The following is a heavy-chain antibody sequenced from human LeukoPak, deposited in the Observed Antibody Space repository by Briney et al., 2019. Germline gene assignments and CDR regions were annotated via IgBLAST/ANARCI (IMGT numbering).Heavy chain of an antibody. CDR3: ARDGGAAGTYYY. Sequence: PSETLSLTRAVYGGSFSGYYWSWIRQPPGKGLEWIGEINHSGSTNYNPSLKSRVTISVDTSKNQFSLKLSSATAADTAVYYCARDGGAAGTYYYWGQGTLVTVSS. CDR1: GGSFSGYY. D-gene: IGHD6-13*01. V-gene: IGHV4-34*01. J-gene: IGHJ4*02. CDR2: INHSGST.